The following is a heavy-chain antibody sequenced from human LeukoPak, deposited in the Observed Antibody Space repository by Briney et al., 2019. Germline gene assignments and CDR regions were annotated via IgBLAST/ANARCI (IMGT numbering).Heavy chain of an antibody. D-gene: IGHD5-24*01. CDR1: GGTFISYA. CDR3: ARDLGRDGYNFDY. V-gene: IGHV1-69*05. Sequence: SVKVSRKASGGTFISYAISWVRQAPGQGLEWMGGIIPIFGTANYAQKFQGRVTITTDESTSTAYMELSSLRSEDTAVYYCARDLGRDGYNFDYWDQGTLVTVSS. J-gene: IGHJ4*02. CDR2: IIPIFGTA.